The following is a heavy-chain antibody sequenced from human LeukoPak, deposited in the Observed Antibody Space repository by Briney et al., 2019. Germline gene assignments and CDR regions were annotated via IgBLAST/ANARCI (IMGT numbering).Heavy chain of an antibody. V-gene: IGHV4-61*02. CDR1: GGSLNSGRDS. D-gene: IGHD3-3*01. Sequence: SETLSLTCTVSGGSLNSGRDSWSWVRQPAGKGLEWIGRIYTSGSTNYNPSLKSRVTISVDTSKNQFSLKLSSVTAADTAVYYCASGNYDFWSGYPLNYWGQGTLVTVSS. CDR2: IYTSGST. J-gene: IGHJ4*02. CDR3: ASGNYDFWSGYPLNY.